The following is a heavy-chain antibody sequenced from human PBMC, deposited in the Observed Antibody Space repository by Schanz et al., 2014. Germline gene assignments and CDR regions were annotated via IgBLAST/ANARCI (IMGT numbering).Heavy chain of an antibody. V-gene: IGHV1-69*08. CDR1: GGTFSTYT. Sequence: QVHLVQSGAEVKKPGSSVKVSCKASGGTFSTYTISWVRQAPGQGLEWMGRIIPILGIANYAQRFQGRVTITADKSSDTAYMELSSLRSEDTAVYYCAREVGLYDRGWFAPWGQGTLVTVSS. D-gene: IGHD3-22*01. CDR2: IIPILGIA. J-gene: IGHJ5*02. CDR3: AREVGLYDRGWFAP.